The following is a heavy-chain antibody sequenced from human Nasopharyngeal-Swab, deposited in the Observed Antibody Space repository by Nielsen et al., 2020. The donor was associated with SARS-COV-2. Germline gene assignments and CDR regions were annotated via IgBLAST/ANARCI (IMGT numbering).Heavy chain of an antibody. J-gene: IGHJ4*02. D-gene: IGHD3-22*01. Sequence: GGSLRLPCVASGFTFGNYWMHWVRQVPGKGLVWVSHINGDGSSTTYADSVKGRFTISRDNAKNTLYLQMDNLRAEDTAVYYCTRLTYYYDSSSGGWGQGTLVTVSS. CDR2: INGDGSST. CDR1: GFTFGNYW. CDR3: TRLTYYYDSSSGG. V-gene: IGHV3-74*01.